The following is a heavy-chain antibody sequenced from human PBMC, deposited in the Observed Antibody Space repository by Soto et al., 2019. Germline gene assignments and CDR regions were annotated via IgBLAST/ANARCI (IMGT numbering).Heavy chain of an antibody. D-gene: IGHD3-3*01. CDR2: IYYSGST. Sequence: SETLSLTCTVSGGSISSGGYYWSWIRQHPGKGLEWIGYIYYSGSTYYNPSLKSRVTISVDTSKNQFSLKLSSVTAADTAVYYCARGTITIFGVVMGPHWFDRWGRGTLVTVS. CDR1: GGSISSGGYY. J-gene: IGHJ5*02. CDR3: ARGTITIFGVVMGPHWFDR. V-gene: IGHV4-31*02.